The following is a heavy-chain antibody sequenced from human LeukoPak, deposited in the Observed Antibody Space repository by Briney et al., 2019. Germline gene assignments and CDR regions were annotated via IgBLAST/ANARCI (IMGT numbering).Heavy chain of an antibody. CDR2: ISSGGTSI. J-gene: IGHJ4*02. CDR3: ARGEGSNGPNC. D-gene: IGHD2-8*01. V-gene: IGHV3-48*04. Sequence: GGSLRLSCATSGFIFTDYGMHWVRQAPGKGLEWISYISSGGTSIFYADSVKGRFTSSRDNARNSLYLQMSSLRAEDTAVYYCARGEGSNGPNCWGQGTLVTVSS. CDR1: GFIFTDYG.